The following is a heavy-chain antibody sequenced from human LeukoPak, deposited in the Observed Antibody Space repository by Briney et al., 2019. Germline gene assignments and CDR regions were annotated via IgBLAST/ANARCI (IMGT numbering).Heavy chain of an antibody. D-gene: IGHD6-13*01. Sequence: SETLSLTCTVSGGSVSSVNYYWSWIRQPPGKGLEWIGYIYYSGSTNYNPSLKSRVTISVDTSKNQFSLKLSSVTAADTAVYYCARGGQQLVQCWFDPWGQGTM. CDR2: IYYSGST. V-gene: IGHV4-61*01. CDR3: ARGGQQLVQCWFDP. CDR1: GGSVSSVNYY. J-gene: IGHJ5*02.